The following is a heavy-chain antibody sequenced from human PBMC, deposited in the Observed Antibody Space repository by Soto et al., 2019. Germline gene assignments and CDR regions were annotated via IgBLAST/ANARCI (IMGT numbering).Heavy chain of an antibody. D-gene: IGHD3-16*02. J-gene: IGHJ6*02. V-gene: IGHV5-51*01. Sequence: ESLKISCKGSGYSFTSYWIGWVRQMPGKGLEWMGIIYLDDSDTRYSPSFQGQVTISADKSISTAYLQWSSLKASDTAMYYCARRPDGYHFGMDPLGYGTSGAVS. CDR1: GYSFTSYW. CDR3: ARRPDGYHFGMDP. CDR2: IYLDDSDT.